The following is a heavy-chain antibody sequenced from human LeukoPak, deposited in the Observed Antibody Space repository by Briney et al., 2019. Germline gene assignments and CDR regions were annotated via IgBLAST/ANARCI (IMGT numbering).Heavy chain of an antibody. V-gene: IGHV4-39*01. CDR3: ARLVGSLKCYFDY. J-gene: IGHJ4*02. CDR1: GGSISSSSYY. Sequence: SETLSLTCTVSGGSISSSSYYWGWIRQPPGKGLEWIGSIYYSGSTYYNPSLKSRVTISVDTSKNQFSLKLSSVTAADTAVYYCARLVGSLKCYFDYWGQGTLVTVSS. CDR2: IYYSGST. D-gene: IGHD2-21*01.